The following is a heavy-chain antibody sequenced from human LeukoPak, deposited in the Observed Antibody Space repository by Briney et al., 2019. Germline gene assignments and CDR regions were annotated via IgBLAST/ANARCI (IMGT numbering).Heavy chain of an antibody. CDR2: ISGSGGST. J-gene: IGHJ4*02. V-gene: IGHV3-23*01. CDR3: AKANVRFLEWLSYYFDY. D-gene: IGHD3-3*01. Sequence: PGGSLRLSCAVSGFSFSNYWMSWVRQAPGKGLEWVSAISGSGGSTYYADSVKGRFTISRDNSKNTLYLQMDSLRAEDTAVYYCAKANVRFLEWLSYYFDYWGQGTLVTVSS. CDR1: GFSFSNYW.